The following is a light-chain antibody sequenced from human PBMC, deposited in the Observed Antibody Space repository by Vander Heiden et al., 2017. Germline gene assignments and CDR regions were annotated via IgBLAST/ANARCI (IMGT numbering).Light chain of an antibody. CDR3: QRYNAWPPLFT. CDR2: GAS. V-gene: IGKV3-15*01. CDR1: QSVSYN. Sequence: EIVMTQSPVLLSVSPGETATLSCRASQSVSYNFAWYQQKPGQTPRLLIYGASTRATDIPTRFSGSGSGTDLTLTISGLQSEDVGIYYCQRYNAWPPLFTFGPGTRVDLK. J-gene: IGKJ3*01.